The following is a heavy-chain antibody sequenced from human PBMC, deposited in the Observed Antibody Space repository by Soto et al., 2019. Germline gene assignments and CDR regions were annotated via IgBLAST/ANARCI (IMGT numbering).Heavy chain of an antibody. Sequence: GGSLRLSCAASGFTFSSYGMHWVRQAPGKGLEWVAVIWYDGSNKYYADSVKGRFTISRDNSKNTLYLQMNSLRAEDTAVYYCARAYYGSGSYSTPFDYWGQGTLVTVSS. D-gene: IGHD3-10*01. CDR1: GFTFSSYG. CDR2: IWYDGSNK. V-gene: IGHV3-33*01. CDR3: ARAYYGSGSYSTPFDY. J-gene: IGHJ4*02.